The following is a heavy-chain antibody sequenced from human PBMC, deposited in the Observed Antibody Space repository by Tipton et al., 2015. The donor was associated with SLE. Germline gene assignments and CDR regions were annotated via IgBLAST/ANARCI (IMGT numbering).Heavy chain of an antibody. D-gene: IGHD2-15*01. J-gene: IGHJ4*02. CDR2: IKGKANSYVT. Sequence: SLRLSCTVSGFTFSGSPIYWVRQASGKGLEWLGRIKGKANSYVTAYAGSVNGRFTISRDDSKNTAYLQMNSPKTDDTAVYYCSSPPVVADWGQGTLVTVSS. CDR1: GFTFSGSP. CDR3: SSPPVVAD. V-gene: IGHV3-73*01.